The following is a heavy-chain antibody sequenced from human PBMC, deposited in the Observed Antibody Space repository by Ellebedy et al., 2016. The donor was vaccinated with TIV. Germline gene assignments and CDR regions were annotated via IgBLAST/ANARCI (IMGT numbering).Heavy chain of an antibody. Sequence: SVKVSCXASGYTFTSNGIIWVRQAPGQGLEWMGGYIPIFDKANYAQKFQGRVTITADESTRTLFMELSSLTSEDTAVYYCARERAGGINDFWGQGTLVTVSS. CDR3: ARERAGGINDF. V-gene: IGHV1-69*13. CDR1: GYTFTSNG. CDR2: YIPIFDKA. J-gene: IGHJ4*02. D-gene: IGHD6-13*01.